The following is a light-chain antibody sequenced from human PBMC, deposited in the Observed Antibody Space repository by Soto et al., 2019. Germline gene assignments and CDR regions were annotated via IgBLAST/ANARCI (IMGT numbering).Light chain of an antibody. J-gene: IGKJ2*01. Sequence: AIQMTQSPPSLSASVGDRVTITCRASQGIRKDLGWYQQKPGRPPRLLIYAASNLQSGVPSRFSGSGSGTEFTLTINSLQPEDFATYYCLQDHSYPHSFGQGTKLEI. CDR3: LQDHSYPHS. CDR1: QGIRKD. CDR2: AAS. V-gene: IGKV1-6*01.